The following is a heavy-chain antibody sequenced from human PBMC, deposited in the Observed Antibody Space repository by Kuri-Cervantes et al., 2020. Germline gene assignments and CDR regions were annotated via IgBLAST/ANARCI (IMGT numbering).Heavy chain of an antibody. D-gene: IGHD1-26*01. V-gene: IGHV3-30*18. J-gene: IGHJ4*02. CDR3: AKERLVGGSYYYYFDY. CDR2: ISYDGSNK. Sequence: GESLKISCAASGFTFRNYGMHWVRQAPGKGLEWVAVISYDGSNKYYADSVKGRFTISRDNSKNTLYLQMNSLRAEDTAVYYCAKERLVGGSYYYYFDYWGQGTLVTVSS. CDR1: GFTFRNYG.